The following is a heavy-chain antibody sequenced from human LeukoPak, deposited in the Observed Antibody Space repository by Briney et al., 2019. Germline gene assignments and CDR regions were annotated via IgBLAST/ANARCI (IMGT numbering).Heavy chain of an antibody. D-gene: IGHD6-13*01. Sequence: PGGSLRLSWAASEFIVSINYRTWVGQAPGKGLEGVSLIYSGGDTKYADSVKGRFTFSRANSKNTLYLQMNSLRAEQTAVYYCARAGPSSSWHQFDYWGQGTLVTVSS. V-gene: IGHV3-66*01. CDR3: ARAGPSSSWHQFDY. CDR2: IYSGGDT. J-gene: IGHJ4*02. CDR1: EFIVSINY.